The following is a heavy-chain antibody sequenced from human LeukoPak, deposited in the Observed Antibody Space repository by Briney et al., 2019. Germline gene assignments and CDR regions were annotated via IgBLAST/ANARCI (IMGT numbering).Heavy chain of an antibody. Sequence: GSLRLSCAASGFTFSSYAMTWIRQPPGKGLEWIGSISYRGNTQYNPSLKSRVIIPVDTANNQFSLKVNSLTAADTGVYYCAKYRTGSMLDFWGQGTLVTVSS. CDR3: AKYRTGSMLDF. J-gene: IGHJ4*02. CDR2: ISYRGNT. CDR1: GFTFSSYA. V-gene: IGHV4-38-2*01. D-gene: IGHD1-14*01.